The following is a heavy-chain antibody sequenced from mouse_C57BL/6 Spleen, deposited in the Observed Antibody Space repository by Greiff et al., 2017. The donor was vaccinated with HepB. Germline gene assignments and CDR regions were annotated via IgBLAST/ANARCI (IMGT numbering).Heavy chain of an antibody. CDR2: IHPNSGST. J-gene: IGHJ2*01. CDR1: GYTFTSYW. Sequence: QVQLQQPGAELVKPGASVKLSCKASGYTFTSYWMHWVKQRPGQGLEWIGMIHPNSGSTNYNEKFKSKATLTVDKSSSTADMQLSSLTSEDAAGYDGARKTENYFDYWGQGTTLTVSS. CDR3: ARKTENYFDY. V-gene: IGHV1-64*01.